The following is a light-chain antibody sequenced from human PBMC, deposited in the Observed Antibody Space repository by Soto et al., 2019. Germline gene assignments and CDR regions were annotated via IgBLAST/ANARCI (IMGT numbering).Light chain of an antibody. CDR2: DTI. CDR1: GSNIGAGYE. V-gene: IGLV1-40*01. J-gene: IGLJ2*01. CDR3: QSFDTNLNAVL. Sequence: QSVLTQPPSVSGAPGQSVTISCIGSGSNIGAGYEVHWYQQLPGVAPKLLIFDTINRHSGVPGRFSGSKSGASASLAITGLLPEDEADFFCQSFDTNLNAVLFGGGTKVTVL.